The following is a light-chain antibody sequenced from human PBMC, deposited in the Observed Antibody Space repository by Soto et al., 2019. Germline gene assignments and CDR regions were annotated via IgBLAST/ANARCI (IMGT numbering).Light chain of an antibody. J-gene: IGLJ3*02. V-gene: IGLV2-14*01. CDR2: EVT. Sequence: QSALTQPASVSGSPGQSIAISCTGISSDVGAYSYVSWYQQHPGNAPKLMIYEVTNRPSGVSNRFSGSKSGNTASLTISGLQAEDEADYYCSSFTTSNTWVFGGGTKVTVL. CDR1: SSDVGAYSY. CDR3: SSFTTSNTWV.